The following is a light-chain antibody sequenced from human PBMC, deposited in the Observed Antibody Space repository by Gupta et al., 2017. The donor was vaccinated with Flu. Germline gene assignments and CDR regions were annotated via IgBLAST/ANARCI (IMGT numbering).Light chain of an antibody. J-gene: IGLJ1*01. CDR1: SSDVGAYDY. CDR2: DGA. Sequence: QSALTQPRSVSGSPGQSVSISCTGTSSDVGAYDYVSWYQHHPGKAPKLLIYDGARRPSGVPDRFSGSKSGNTASLTISGLQTEDEADYYCGSYAGSYVFGTGTKVTVL. CDR3: GSYAGSYV. V-gene: IGLV2-11*01.